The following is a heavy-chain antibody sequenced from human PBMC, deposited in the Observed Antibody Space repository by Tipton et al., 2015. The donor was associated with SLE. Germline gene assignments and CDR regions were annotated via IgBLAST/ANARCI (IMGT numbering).Heavy chain of an antibody. CDR3: AEVATIYY. D-gene: IGHD5-12*01. CDR2: IYTSGST. J-gene: IGHJ4*02. CDR1: GGSISSGSYY. V-gene: IGHV4-61*09. Sequence: TLSLTCTVSGGSISSGSYYWSWIRQPAGKGLEWIGYIYTSGSTNYNPSLKSRVTISVDTSKNQFSLKLSSVTAADTAVYYCAEVATIYYWGQGTLVTVSS.